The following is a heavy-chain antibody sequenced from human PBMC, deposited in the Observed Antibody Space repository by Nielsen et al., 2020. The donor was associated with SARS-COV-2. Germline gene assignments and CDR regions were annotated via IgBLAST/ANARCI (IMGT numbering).Heavy chain of an antibody. Sequence: GESLKISCAASGFTFSSYAMSWVRQAPGKGLEWVSAISGSGGSTYYADSVKGRFTISRDNSKNTLYLQMNSLRAEDTAVYYCAKDRGSDGMDVWGQGTTVTVSS. V-gene: IGHV3-23*01. J-gene: IGHJ6*02. CDR2: ISGSGGST. CDR1: GFTFSSYA. CDR3: AKDRGSDGMDV.